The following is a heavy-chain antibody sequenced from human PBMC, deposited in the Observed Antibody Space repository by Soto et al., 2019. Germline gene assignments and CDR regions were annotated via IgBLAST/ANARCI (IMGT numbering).Heavy chain of an antibody. D-gene: IGHD3-10*01. Sequence: EVQLVESGGGLVQPGGSLRLSCAASGFTFSSYWMSWVRQAPGKGLEWVANIKQDGSEKYYVDSVKGRFTISRDNAKNSLDLQMNSLRAEDTAVYYCARVRLLWFGEPIYFDYWGQGTLVTVSS. CDR1: GFTFSSYW. J-gene: IGHJ4*02. CDR3: ARVRLLWFGEPIYFDY. CDR2: IKQDGSEK. V-gene: IGHV3-7*01.